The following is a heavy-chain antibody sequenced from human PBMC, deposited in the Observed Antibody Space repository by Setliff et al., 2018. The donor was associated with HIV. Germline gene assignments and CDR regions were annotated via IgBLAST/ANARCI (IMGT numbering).Heavy chain of an antibody. CDR2: IYYSGST. D-gene: IGHD2-2*01. V-gene: IGHV4-59*11. CDR3: AREGCSSTSCYSDY. CDR1: GGSISSHY. Sequence: SETLSLTCTVSGGSISSHYWSWIRQPPGKGLEWIGSIYYSGSTNYNPSLKSRVTISVDTSKNQFSLKLSSVTAADTAVYYCAREGCSSTSCYSDYWGQGTLVTVS. J-gene: IGHJ4*02.